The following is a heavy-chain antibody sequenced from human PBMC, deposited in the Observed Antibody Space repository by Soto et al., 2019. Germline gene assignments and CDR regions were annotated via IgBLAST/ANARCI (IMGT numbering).Heavy chain of an antibody. J-gene: IGHJ4*02. V-gene: IGHV4-34*01. CDR3: ARGRSLTR. CDR1: GRSFSGYY. D-gene: IGHD3-9*01. Sequence: SEPLSLPFAVHGRSFSGYYWSWLRQPPGKGLEWIGEINHSGSTNYNPSLKSRVTTSVHTSKNHFSPKLSSVTAADTAVDYCARGRSLTRWGQGNLVTVSS. CDR2: INHSGST.